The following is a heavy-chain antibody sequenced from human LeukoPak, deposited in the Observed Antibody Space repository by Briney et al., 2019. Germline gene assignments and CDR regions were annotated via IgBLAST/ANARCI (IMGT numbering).Heavy chain of an antibody. V-gene: IGHV3-30-3*01. Sequence: GGSLRLSCAASGFTFSSYAMHWVRQAPGKGLEWVAVISYDGSNKYYADSVKGRFTISRGNSRNTLYLQMNSLRAEDTAVYYCARGEFQGFGDFLAFDIWGQGTMVTVSS. CDR2: ISYDGSNK. D-gene: IGHD3-10*01. CDR1: GFTFSSYA. CDR3: ARGEFQGFGDFLAFDI. J-gene: IGHJ3*02.